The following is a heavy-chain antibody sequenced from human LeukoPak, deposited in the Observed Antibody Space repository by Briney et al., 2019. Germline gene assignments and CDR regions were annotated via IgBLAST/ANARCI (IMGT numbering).Heavy chain of an antibody. CDR1: GFTFSSYN. J-gene: IGHJ4*02. Sequence: GGSLRLSCEASGFTFSSYNMNWVRQAPGKGLEWVSAISGSGGSTYYADSVKGRFTISRDNSKNTLYLQMNSLRAEDTAVYYCAKGYSYSRGDFDYWGQGTLVTVSS. D-gene: IGHD5-18*01. CDR3: AKGYSYSRGDFDY. V-gene: IGHV3-23*01. CDR2: ISGSGGST.